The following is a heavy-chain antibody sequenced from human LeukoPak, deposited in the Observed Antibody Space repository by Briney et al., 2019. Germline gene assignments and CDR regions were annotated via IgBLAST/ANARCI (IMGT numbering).Heavy chain of an antibody. CDR3: AREAHDFWSGYYRANYMDV. CDR2: IDTSGST. D-gene: IGHD3-3*01. CDR1: GGSISSYY. J-gene: IGHJ6*03. Sequence: NTSETLSLTCSVSGGSISSYYWSWIQQPAGKGLEWIGRIDTSGSTNYNPSLKSRVTMSVDTSKNQFSLKLSSVTAADAAVYYCAREAHDFWSGYYRANYMDVWGRGTTVTVSS. V-gene: IGHV4-4*07.